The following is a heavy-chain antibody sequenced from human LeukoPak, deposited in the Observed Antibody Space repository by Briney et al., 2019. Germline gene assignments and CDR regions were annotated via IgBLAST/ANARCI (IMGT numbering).Heavy chain of an antibody. CDR3: AREMDAHPRIVV. D-gene: IGHD2-21*01. CDR2: INYSGST. CDR1: GGSISSGGYR. V-gene: IGHV4-31*11. J-gene: IGHJ4*02. Sequence: SETLSLTCAVSGGSISSGGYRWTWIRQHPGKGLEWIGYINYSGSTYYNPSLKSRVIISVDTSKNQFSLNLNSVTAADTAVYYCAREMDAHPRIVVWGQGTLVTVSS.